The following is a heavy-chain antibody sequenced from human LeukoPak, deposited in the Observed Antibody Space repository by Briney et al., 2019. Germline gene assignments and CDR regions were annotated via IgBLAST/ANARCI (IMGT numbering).Heavy chain of an antibody. V-gene: IGHV5-51*01. CDR3: ARVPAMYQLPRFDP. CDR2: IYPGDSDT. D-gene: IGHD2-2*01. Sequence: GESLKISCKGSGYSFTSYWLGWVRQMPGKGLEWMGIIYPGDSDTRYSPSFQGQVTISADKSISTACLQWSSLKASDTAMYYCARVPAMYQLPRFDPWGQGTLVTVSS. J-gene: IGHJ5*02. CDR1: GYSFTSYW.